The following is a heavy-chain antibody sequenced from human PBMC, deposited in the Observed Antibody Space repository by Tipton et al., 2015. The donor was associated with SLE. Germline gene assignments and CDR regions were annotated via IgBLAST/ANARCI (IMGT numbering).Heavy chain of an antibody. CDR1: GFTFSSYA. J-gene: IGHJ4*02. CDR3: AREMVGSSSSSLDY. D-gene: IGHD6-6*01. Sequence: QVQLVQSGGGVVQPGRSLRLSCAASGFTFSSYAMHWVRQAPGKGLEWVAVISYDGSNKYYADSVKGRFTISRDNSKNTLYLQMNSLRAEDTAVYYCAREMVGSSSSSLDYWGQGTLVTVSS. V-gene: IGHV3-30*04. CDR2: ISYDGSNK.